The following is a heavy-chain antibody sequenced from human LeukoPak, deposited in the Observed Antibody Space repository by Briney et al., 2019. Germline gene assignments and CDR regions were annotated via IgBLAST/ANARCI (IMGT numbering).Heavy chain of an antibody. J-gene: IGHJ4*02. Sequence: SETLSLTCTVSGGSISSYYWSWIRQPPGKGLEWIGYIYYSGSTNYNPSLKSRATISVDTSKNQFSLKLSSVTAADTAVYYCARKLSSGWYGFDYWGQGTLVTVSS. CDR3: ARKLSSGWYGFDY. CDR2: IYYSGST. V-gene: IGHV4-59*01. CDR1: GGSISSYY. D-gene: IGHD6-19*01.